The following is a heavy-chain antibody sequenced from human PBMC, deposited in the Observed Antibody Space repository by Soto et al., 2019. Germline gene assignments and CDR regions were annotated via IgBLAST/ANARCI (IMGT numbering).Heavy chain of an antibody. D-gene: IGHD6-19*01. CDR3: ARGSGGWSGYFDY. CDR2: IKQDGSEK. Sequence: GGSLRLSCAASGFTFSSYWMSWVRQAPGKGLEWVANIKQDGSEKYYVDSVKGRFTISRDNAKNSLYLQMNSLRAEDTAVYYCARGSGGWSGYFDYWGQGTLVTVSS. J-gene: IGHJ4*02. CDR1: GFTFSSYW. V-gene: IGHV3-7*01.